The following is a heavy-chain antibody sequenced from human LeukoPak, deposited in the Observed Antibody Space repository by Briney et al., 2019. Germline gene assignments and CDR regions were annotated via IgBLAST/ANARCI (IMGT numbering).Heavy chain of an antibody. CDR3: ARHIPVSMVDP. Sequence: SQTLSLTCTVSGGSISSGDYYWSWIRQPPGKGLEWIGSIYYSGTTNYNPSLESRVTISLDTSKNQFSLKLSSVTAADTAVYYCARHIPVSMVDPWGQGTLVTVSS. CDR1: GGSISSGDYY. CDR2: IYYSGTT. D-gene: IGHD2-21*01. J-gene: IGHJ5*02. V-gene: IGHV4-39*07.